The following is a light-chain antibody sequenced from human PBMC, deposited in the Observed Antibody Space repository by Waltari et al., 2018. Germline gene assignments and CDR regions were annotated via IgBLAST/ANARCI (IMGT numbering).Light chain of an antibody. Sequence: QSALTQPRSVSGSPGQSVTISCTGTSSDVGGYNYVSWYQQHPGKAPKLMIYDVSKRPSGVPHRFAGSKSGNTASRTISGLQAEDEADYYCCSYAGSYTWVFGGGTKLTVL. V-gene: IGLV2-11*01. CDR2: DVS. J-gene: IGLJ3*02. CDR3: CSYAGSYTWV. CDR1: SSDVGGYNY.